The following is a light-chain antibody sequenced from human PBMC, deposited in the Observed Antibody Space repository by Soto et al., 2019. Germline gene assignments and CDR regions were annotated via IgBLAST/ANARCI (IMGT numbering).Light chain of an antibody. V-gene: IGKV4-1*01. CDR3: QQYYSTPLT. J-gene: IGKJ4*01. Sequence: DIVMTQSPDSLAVSLGERATINCKSSQSVLYSSNNKNYLAWYQQKPGQPPKLLIYWASTRESGVPDRFSGSGAGTDFTLTISSLQAEDVAVYSCQQYYSTPLTVGGGTKGEIK. CDR1: QSVLYSSNNKNY. CDR2: WAS.